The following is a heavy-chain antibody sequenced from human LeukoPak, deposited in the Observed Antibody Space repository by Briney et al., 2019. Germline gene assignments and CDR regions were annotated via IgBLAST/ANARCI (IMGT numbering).Heavy chain of an antibody. J-gene: IGHJ4*02. CDR2: IRYDGSNK. Sequence: GGSLRLSCAASGFTFSSYGMHWVRQAPGKGLEWVAFIRYDGSNKYYADSVKGRFTISRDNSKNTLYLQMNSLRAEDTAAYYCANDQDIVVVPAAITFDYWGQGTLVTVSS. V-gene: IGHV3-30*02. CDR3: ANDQDIVVVPAAITFDY. D-gene: IGHD2-2*01. CDR1: GFTFSSYG.